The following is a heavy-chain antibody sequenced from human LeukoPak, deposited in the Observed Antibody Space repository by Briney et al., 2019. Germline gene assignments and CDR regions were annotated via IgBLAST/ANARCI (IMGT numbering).Heavy chain of an antibody. Sequence: GGSLRLSCAASGFTFSSYAMHWVRQAPGKGLEYVSAISSYGGSTYYANSVKGRFTISRDNSKNTLYLQMGSLRAEDMAVYYCARDRGYSGYDAFDYWGQGTLVTVSS. CDR1: GFTFSSYA. J-gene: IGHJ4*02. D-gene: IGHD5-12*01. CDR3: ARDRGYSGYDAFDY. V-gene: IGHV3-64*01. CDR2: ISSYGGST.